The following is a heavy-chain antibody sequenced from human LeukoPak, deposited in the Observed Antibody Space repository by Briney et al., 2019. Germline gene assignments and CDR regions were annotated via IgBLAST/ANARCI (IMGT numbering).Heavy chain of an antibody. J-gene: IGHJ6*03. CDR3: AKAETGYYYYMDV. V-gene: IGHV3-69-1*01. Sequence: GGSLRLSCAASGFTFSNYHMNWVRQAPGKGLEWVSYISTTATIYYADSLKGRFTISRDNAKNALYLQVNSLRAEDTAVYYCAKAETGYYYYMDVWGKGTTVTVSS. CDR2: ISTTATI. CDR1: GFTFSNYH.